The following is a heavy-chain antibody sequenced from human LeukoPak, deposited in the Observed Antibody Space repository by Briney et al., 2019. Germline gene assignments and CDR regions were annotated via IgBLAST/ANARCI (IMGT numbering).Heavy chain of an antibody. V-gene: IGHV3-21*01. Sequence: GGSLRLSCAASGFTFSSYSMNWVRQAPGKGLEWVSSISSSSSYIYYADSVKGRFTISRDNAKNSLYLQANSLRAEDTAVYYCARVGITGTDYWGQGTLVTVSS. D-gene: IGHD1-20*01. CDR3: ARVGITGTDY. CDR2: ISSSSSYI. J-gene: IGHJ4*02. CDR1: GFTFSSYS.